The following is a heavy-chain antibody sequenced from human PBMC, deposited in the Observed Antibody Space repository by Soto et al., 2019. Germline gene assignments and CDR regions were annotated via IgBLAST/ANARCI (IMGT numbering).Heavy chain of an antibody. CDR3: ASWRSYSGRYCFDY. CDR2: IVPRYDSG. Sequence: QVQRVQSGAEVKKPGASVKVSCEASGGTLNTYTINWVRQAPGRGLEWVGKIVPRYDSGNYAENFQDIVTITVDQSTKTANLAMTRLRSEDTALYFCASWRSYSGRYCFDYWGQGTLVTVSS. J-gene: IGHJ4*02. D-gene: IGHD3-16*01. V-gene: IGHV1-69*18. CDR1: GGTLNTYT.